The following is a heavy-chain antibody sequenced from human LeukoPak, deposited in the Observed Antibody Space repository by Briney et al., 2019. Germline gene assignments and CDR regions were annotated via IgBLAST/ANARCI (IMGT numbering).Heavy chain of an antibody. CDR2: IKQDGSEK. CDR3: ARDLSGWELQEY. CDR1: GFTFSTFS. Sequence: PGGSLRLSCAASGFTFSTFSMHWVRQAPGKGLEWVANIKQDGSEKYYVDSVKGRFTISRDNAKNSLYLQMNSLRAEDTAVYYCARDLSGWELQEYWGQGTLVTVSS. V-gene: IGHV3-7*01. J-gene: IGHJ4*02. D-gene: IGHD1-26*01.